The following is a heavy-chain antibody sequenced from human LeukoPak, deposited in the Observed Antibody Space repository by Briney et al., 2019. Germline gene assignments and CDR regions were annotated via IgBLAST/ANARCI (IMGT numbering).Heavy chain of an antibody. CDR1: GFTFSSYA. J-gene: IGHJ6*02. CDR3: ARDRRVVPAAVYYYYYGMDV. Sequence: PGGSLRLSCAASGFTFSSYAMHWVRQAPGKGLEWVAVISYDGSNKYYADSVKGRFTISRDNSTNTLYLQMNSLRAEDTAVYYCARDRRVVPAAVYYYYYGMDVWGQGTTVTVSS. V-gene: IGHV3-30-3*01. CDR2: ISYDGSNK. D-gene: IGHD2-2*01.